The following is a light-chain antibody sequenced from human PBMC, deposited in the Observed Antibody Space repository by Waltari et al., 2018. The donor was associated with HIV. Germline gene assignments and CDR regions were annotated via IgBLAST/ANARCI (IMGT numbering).Light chain of an antibody. J-gene: IGLJ1*01. Sequence: QSVLTQPPSASGTPGQRVTISCSGSSSNIGRNCVYWYQHFPGTAPKLLIYRNNQRPSGVPDRISGSKSGTSASLAISGLRSEDEADYYCAAWNDSLSGYVFGTGTKVTV. CDR3: AAWNDSLSGYV. CDR1: SSNIGRNC. CDR2: RNN. V-gene: IGLV1-47*01.